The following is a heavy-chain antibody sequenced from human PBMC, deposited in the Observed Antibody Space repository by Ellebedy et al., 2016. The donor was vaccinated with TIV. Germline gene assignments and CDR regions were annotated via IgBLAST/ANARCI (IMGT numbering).Heavy chain of an antibody. D-gene: IGHD2-21*01. CDR2: ISYTAAT. Sequence: SETLSLXCTVSGASITDGGYYWTWIRQHPGRGLEWIGYISYTAATHFNPSLESRIAISLDASQNHLSLRLSSVTAADTAVYYCARALVGTTSFFGYWGQGTLVTVSS. J-gene: IGHJ4*02. CDR1: GASITDGGYY. CDR3: ARALVGTTSFFGY. V-gene: IGHV4-31*03.